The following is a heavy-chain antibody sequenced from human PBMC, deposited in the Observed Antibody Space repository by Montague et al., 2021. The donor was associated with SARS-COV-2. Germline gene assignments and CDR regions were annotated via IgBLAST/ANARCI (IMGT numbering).Heavy chain of an antibody. Sequence: SETLSLTCTVSGGSISSYYWSWIRQPPGKGLEWIWYIYYSGSTNYNPSLKSRVTISLDTSKNQFSLKLNSVTAADTAVYYCARGNYGPDAFDIWGQGTMVTVSS. CDR2: IYYSGST. V-gene: IGHV4-59*01. CDR3: ARGNYGPDAFDI. J-gene: IGHJ3*02. D-gene: IGHD3-10*01. CDR1: GGSISSYY.